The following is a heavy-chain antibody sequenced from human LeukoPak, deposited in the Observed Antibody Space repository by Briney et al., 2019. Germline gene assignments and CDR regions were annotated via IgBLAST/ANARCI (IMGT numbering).Heavy chain of an antibody. CDR3: ARASGRYFDWLPLDS. J-gene: IGHJ4*02. CDR1: GGSFSGYY. CDR2: IYDSGST. Sequence: SETLSLTCAVYGGSFSGYYWSWIRQPPGKGLEWIGYIYDSGSTNYNPSLKSRVTISVDTSKNQFALKLISVTAADTAVYYCARASGRYFDWLPLDSWGQGTLVTVSS. V-gene: IGHV4-59*01. D-gene: IGHD3-9*01.